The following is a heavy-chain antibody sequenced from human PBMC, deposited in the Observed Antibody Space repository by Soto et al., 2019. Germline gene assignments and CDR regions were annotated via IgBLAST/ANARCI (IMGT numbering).Heavy chain of an antibody. CDR2: IIPILNSP. J-gene: IGHJ6*02. CDR3: ARDAPYCTSATCPKFYDMDV. Sequence: QVQLVQSGAEVKKPGSSVKVSCKASGGTFGSYAITWVRRAPGQGLEWLGGIIPILNSPAYAQKFQARVVITADEIINTDYMALNVLRFDDTAVYYCARDAPYCTSATCPKFYDMDVWGQGTTVTVAS. D-gene: IGHD2-2*01. V-gene: IGHV1-69*01. CDR1: GGTFGSYA.